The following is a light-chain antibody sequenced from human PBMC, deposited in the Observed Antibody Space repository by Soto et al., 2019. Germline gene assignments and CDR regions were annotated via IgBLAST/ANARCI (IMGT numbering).Light chain of an antibody. J-gene: IGKJ1*01. Sequence: ETVMTQSPATLSVSPGERATLSCRASQGVTSSLAWYQQTPGQAPRLLIYDVSTRATGIPARFSGSGSGTEFTLTISSLQSEDFAVYYCQQYIYWPRTLGQGTRVEI. CDR1: QGVTSS. CDR3: QQYIYWPRT. CDR2: DVS. V-gene: IGKV3-15*01.